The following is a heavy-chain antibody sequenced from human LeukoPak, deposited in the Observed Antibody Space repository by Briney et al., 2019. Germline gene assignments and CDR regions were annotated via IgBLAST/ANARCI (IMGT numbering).Heavy chain of an antibody. V-gene: IGHV4-4*07. CDR3: ARDHSDSSGYYFGDFDY. CDR2: IYTSGST. D-gene: IGHD3-22*01. Sequence: SETLSLTCTVSGGSISSYYWSWIRQPAGKGLEWIGRIYTSGSTNYNPSLKSRVTMSVDTSKTQFSLKLSSVTAADTAVYYCARDHSDSSGYYFGDFDYWGQGTLVTVSS. J-gene: IGHJ4*02. CDR1: GGSISSYY.